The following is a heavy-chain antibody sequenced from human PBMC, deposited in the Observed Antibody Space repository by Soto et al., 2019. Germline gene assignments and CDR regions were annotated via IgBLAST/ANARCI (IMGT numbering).Heavy chain of an antibody. CDR1: GGSFSGYY. CDR3: ARRQPRIVAAAVRYYYYYYGMDV. CDR2: INHSGST. D-gene: IGHD6-13*01. J-gene: IGHJ6*02. V-gene: IGHV4-34*01. Sequence: SQTLSLTCAVYGGSFSGYYWSWIRQPPGKGLEWIGEINHSGSTNYNPSLKSRVTISVDTSKNQFSLKLGSVTAADTAVYYCARRQPRIVAAAVRYYYYYYGMDVWGQGTTVTVSS.